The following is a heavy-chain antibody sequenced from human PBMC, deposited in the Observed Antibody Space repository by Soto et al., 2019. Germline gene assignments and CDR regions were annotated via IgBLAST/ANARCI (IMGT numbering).Heavy chain of an antibody. J-gene: IGHJ4*02. V-gene: IGHV3-30*18. D-gene: IGHD1-7*01. CDR3: AKVNFVNFPLCDY. CDR2: ISADGNNR. CDR1: GFSFSAFG. Sequence: QVQLVESGGGVVQPGRSLRLSCVASGFSFSAFGMHWVRQSPGKGLEWVAVISADGNNRYYEDSVRGRFTISRDNSRNTLYLEINTLRPDDTAVYFCAKVNFVNFPLCDYWGQGAQVTVSS.